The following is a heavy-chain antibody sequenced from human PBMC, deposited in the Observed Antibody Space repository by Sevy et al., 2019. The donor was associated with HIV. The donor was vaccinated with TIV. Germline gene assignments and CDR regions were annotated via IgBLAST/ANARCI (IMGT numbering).Heavy chain of an antibody. CDR2: ASRTGST. J-gene: IGHJ5*02. Sequence: SETLSLTCAVYGGSFSDNYWTWIRQTPGRGLEWIGEASRTGSTNYNPSLRSRVTISLDTSTNQFSLKLTSMTAADAAVYYCARSISSVVSGPVGLFFRLYSSLFDPWGQGILVTVSS. V-gene: IGHV4-34*01. D-gene: IGHD2-15*01. CDR3: ARSISSVVSGPVGLFFRLYSSLFDP. CDR1: GGSFSDNY.